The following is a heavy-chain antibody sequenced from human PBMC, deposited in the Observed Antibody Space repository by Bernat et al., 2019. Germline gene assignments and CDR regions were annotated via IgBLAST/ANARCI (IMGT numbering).Heavy chain of an antibody. CDR3: ARGRVSVRPPKYSSSWYGLVY. Sequence: VQLVQSGAEVKKPGASVKVSCKASGYTFTSYDINWVRQATGQGLEWMGWMNPNSGNTGYAQKLQDRVTMTRNTSISTAYMELSNLRSEDTAVYYCARGRVSVRPPKYSSSWYGLVYWGQGTLVTVSS. D-gene: IGHD6-13*01. V-gene: IGHV1-8*01. CDR2: MNPNSGNT. CDR1: GYTFTSYD. J-gene: IGHJ4*01.